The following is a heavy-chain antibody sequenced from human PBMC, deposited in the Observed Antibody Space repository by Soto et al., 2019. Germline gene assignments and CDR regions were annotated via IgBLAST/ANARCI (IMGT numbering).Heavy chain of an antibody. CDR1: GGSFSSYA. CDR2: IIPISGTT. CDR3: ALGSVTLDF. Sequence: QVHLVQSGAEVKKPGSSVRVSCKASGGSFSSYAINWVRQAPGHGLQWMGVIIPISGTTNYAQKFQGRVTITADRSTTTAYLELNNLRSDDTAVYYCALGSVTLDFRGPGTLVTVSS. V-gene: IGHV1-69*06. J-gene: IGHJ4*02.